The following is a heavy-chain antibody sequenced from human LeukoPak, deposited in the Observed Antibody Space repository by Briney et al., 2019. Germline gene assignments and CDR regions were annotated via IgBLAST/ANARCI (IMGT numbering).Heavy chain of an antibody. J-gene: IGHJ5*02. CDR3: ARDSGSYYSWFDP. V-gene: IGHV4-39*02. CDR2: IYYSGST. Sequence: SETLSLTCTVSGGSISSSSYYWGWIRQPPGKGLEWIGSIYYSGSTYYNPSLKSRVTISVDTSKNQFSLKLSSVTAADTAVYYCARDSGSYYSWFDPWGQGTLVTVSS. D-gene: IGHD1-26*01. CDR1: GGSISSSSYY.